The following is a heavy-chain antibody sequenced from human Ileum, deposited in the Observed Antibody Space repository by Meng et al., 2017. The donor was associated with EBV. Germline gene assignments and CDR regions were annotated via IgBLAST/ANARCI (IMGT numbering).Heavy chain of an antibody. Sequence: QGQLQESGPGLVKPSETLSLTCTVSGGSISSYYWSRIRQPPGKGLEWIGYIYYSGSTNYNPSLKSRVTISVDTSKNQFSLNLSSVTAADTAVYYCARGGWSLDYWGQGTLVTVSS. CDR3: ARGGWSLDY. D-gene: IGHD2-15*01. V-gene: IGHV4-59*08. CDR2: IYYSGST. CDR1: GGSISSYY. J-gene: IGHJ4*02.